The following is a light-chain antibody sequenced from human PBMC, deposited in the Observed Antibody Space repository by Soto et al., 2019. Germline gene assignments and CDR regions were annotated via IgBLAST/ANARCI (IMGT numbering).Light chain of an antibody. CDR2: DAS. V-gene: IGKV3-11*01. CDR3: QPRTKWRT. CDR1: QSVSSN. Sequence: VMPQSPATLSVSPRERATLSCRASQSVSSNLAWYQQKPGQAPRLLIYDASNRATGIPARFSGSGSGADFALPISSLEAQNCAVYYCQPRTKWRTFGQGTKVDIK. J-gene: IGKJ1*01.